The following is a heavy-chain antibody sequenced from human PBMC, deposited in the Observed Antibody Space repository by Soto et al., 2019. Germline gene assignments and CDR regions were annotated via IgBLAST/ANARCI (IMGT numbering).Heavy chain of an antibody. CDR3: ASSHAGAHITAADH. CDR2: INHRGSA. J-gene: IGHJ4*02. CDR1: GASVSSTYW. V-gene: IGHV4-4*02. D-gene: IGHD6-13*01. Sequence: PSVTLSLTCGVSGASVSSTYWWIWVRQPPGKGPEWIGEINHRGSANYNPSLKSRVTISVDRSKNQFSLKLSSVTAADTAVYYCASSHAGAHITAADHWGQGTLVTVSS.